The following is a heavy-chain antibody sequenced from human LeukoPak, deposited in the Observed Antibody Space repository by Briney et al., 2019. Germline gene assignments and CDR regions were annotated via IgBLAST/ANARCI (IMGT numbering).Heavy chain of an antibody. J-gene: IGHJ4*02. V-gene: IGHV3-33*06. Sequence: GVSLRLSCAASGFTVSTNYMSWVRQAPGKGLEWVAVIWYDGSNKYHADSVKGRFTISRDNSKNTLYLQVNSLRAEDTAVYYCAKEAIAVSGYGPTTFDYWGQGTLVAVSS. CDR2: IWYDGSNK. D-gene: IGHD6-19*01. CDR1: GFTVSTNY. CDR3: AKEAIAVSGYGPTTFDY.